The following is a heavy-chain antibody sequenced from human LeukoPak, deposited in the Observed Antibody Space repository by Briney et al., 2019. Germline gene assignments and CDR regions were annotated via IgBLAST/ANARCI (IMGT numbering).Heavy chain of an antibody. Sequence: SETLSLTCTASGGSISSGSYYWSWIRQPAGKGLEWIGRIYTSGSTNYNPSLKSRVTISVDTSKNQFSLKLSSVTAADTAVYYCAREMATIGTDYWGQGTLVTVSS. CDR3: AREMATIGTDY. V-gene: IGHV4-61*02. CDR2: IYTSGST. CDR1: GGSISSGSYY. J-gene: IGHJ4*02. D-gene: IGHD5-24*01.